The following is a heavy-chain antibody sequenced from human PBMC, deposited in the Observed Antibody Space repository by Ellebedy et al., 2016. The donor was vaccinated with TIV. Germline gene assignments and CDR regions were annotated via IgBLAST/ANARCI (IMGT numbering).Heavy chain of an antibody. Sequence: GESLKISCAASGFTFSSYSMNWVRQAPGKGLEWVSSISSSSYIYYADSVKGRFTISRDNAKNSLYLQMYSLRAEDTAVYYCARYVAGIESWGQGTLVTVS. J-gene: IGHJ4*02. CDR1: GFTFSSYS. CDR3: ARYVAGIES. D-gene: IGHD6-19*01. V-gene: IGHV3-21*01. CDR2: ISSSSYI.